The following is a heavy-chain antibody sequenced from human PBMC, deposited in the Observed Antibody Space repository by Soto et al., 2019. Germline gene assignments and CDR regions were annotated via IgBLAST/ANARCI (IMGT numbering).Heavy chain of an antibody. J-gene: IGHJ6*02. CDR1: RYAFAVYY. CDR3: ARERAKAAAPGNSGMAV. V-gene: IGHV1-2*04. CDR2: INPNSGGT. D-gene: IGHD6-13*01. Sequence: SVKVSCKASRYAFAVYYIHWVRQAPGQGLEWMGWINPNSGGTNYAQKFQGWVTMTRDTSISTAYMELSRLRSDDTAVYYCARERAKAAAPGNSGMAVWGQRTSVTVTS.